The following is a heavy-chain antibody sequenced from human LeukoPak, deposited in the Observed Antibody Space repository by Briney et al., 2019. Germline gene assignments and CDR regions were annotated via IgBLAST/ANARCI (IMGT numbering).Heavy chain of an antibody. CDR1: GGSFSGYY. J-gene: IGHJ5*02. Sequence: SETLSLTCAVYGGSFSGYYWSWIRQPPPKEREWIGEINHSGVTNSNPSIKSRVTTSVDTSKNRFSLKLSSVTAADTAVYSCATSSRWSRWFDTSGQGTLVTVSS. CDR3: ATSSRWSRWFDT. CDR2: INHSGVT. V-gene: IGHV4-34*01. D-gene: IGHD6-13*01.